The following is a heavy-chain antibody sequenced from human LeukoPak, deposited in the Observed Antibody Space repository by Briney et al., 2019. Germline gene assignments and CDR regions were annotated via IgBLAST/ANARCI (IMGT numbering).Heavy chain of an antibody. Sequence: GRSLRLSCAASGFTFSSYAMHWVRQAPGRGLEWVAVITYDGSNEYYADSVKGRFTISRDNPKNTLYLQMNSLRAADTAVYYCARDLNVMVVVYYFDYWGQGTLVTVSS. CDR1: GFTFSSYA. CDR2: ITYDGSNE. CDR3: ARDLNVMVVVYYFDY. D-gene: IGHD2-15*01. J-gene: IGHJ4*02. V-gene: IGHV3-30*04.